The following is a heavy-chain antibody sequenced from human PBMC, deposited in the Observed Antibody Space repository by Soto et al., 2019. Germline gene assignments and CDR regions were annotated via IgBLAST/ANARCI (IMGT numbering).Heavy chain of an antibody. CDR2: NYHSGTT. D-gene: IGHD5-12*01. CDR3: VREAYIGYGHAIDH. J-gene: IGHJ4*02. Sequence: SETLSLTCAVSGVTISTYYWSGIRQPPGKGLEWIGYNYHSGTTNYNPSLKSRVTISVDTSKNQFSLRLTSVTAADTAIYYCVREAYIGYGHAIDHWGQGILVTVSS. V-gene: IGHV4-59*01. CDR1: GVTISTYY.